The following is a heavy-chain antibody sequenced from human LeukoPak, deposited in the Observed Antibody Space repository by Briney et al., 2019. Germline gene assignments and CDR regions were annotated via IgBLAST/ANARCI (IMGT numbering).Heavy chain of an antibody. D-gene: IGHD6-19*01. CDR3: ARAYSSGWYGGAEFDP. CDR1: GGSISSYY. J-gene: IGHJ5*02. V-gene: IGHV4-4*07. Sequence: PSETLSLTCTVSGGSISSYYWSWIRQPAGQGLAWIWRIYTSGRTTYNPSLKSRVTMSVDTSKNPFSLNLSSVTAADTAVYYCARAYSSGWYGGAEFDPWGQGTLVTVSS. CDR2: IYTSGRT.